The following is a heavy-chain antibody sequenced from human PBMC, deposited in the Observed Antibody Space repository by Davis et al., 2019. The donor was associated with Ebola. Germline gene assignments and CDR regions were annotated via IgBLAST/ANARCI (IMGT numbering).Heavy chain of an antibody. Sequence: AASVKVSRKATVGTLSSYAISGVRQARGQGLEWMGGIIPIFGTANYAQKFQGRVTITADKSTSTAYMELSSLRSEDTAVYYCAREGLCGGDCYSLADYYYYGMDVWGQGTTVTVSS. CDR2: IIPIFGTA. J-gene: IGHJ6*02. D-gene: IGHD2-21*01. CDR3: AREGLCGGDCYSLADYYYYGMDV. V-gene: IGHV1-69*06. CDR1: VGTLSSYA.